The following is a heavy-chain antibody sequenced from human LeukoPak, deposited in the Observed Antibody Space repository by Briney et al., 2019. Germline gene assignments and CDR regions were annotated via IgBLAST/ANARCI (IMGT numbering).Heavy chain of an antibody. CDR1: GYTFTSYD. CDR3: ARDIYDSSGYLGYYFDY. V-gene: IGHV1-46*01. J-gene: IGHJ4*02. Sequence: GASVKVSCKASGYTFTSYDINWVRQATGQGLEWMGIINPSGGSTSYAQKFQGRVTMTRDMSTSTVYMELSSLRSEDTAVYYCARDIYDSSGYLGYYFDYWGQGTLVTVSS. CDR2: INPSGGST. D-gene: IGHD3-22*01.